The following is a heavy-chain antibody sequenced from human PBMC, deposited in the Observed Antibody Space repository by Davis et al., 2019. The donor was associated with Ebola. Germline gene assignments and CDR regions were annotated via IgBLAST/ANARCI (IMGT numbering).Heavy chain of an antibody. CDR1: GFTFSDYA. CDR2: IHHDGGSK. V-gene: IGHV3-30*02. J-gene: IGHJ4*02. Sequence: GESLKISCAASGFTFSDYAMHWVRQAPGKGLEWVALIHHDGGSKYYGGSVKGRFTISRDISENTVYLQMNSLRAEDTAVYYCARDGDYWGQGTLVTVSS. CDR3: ARDGDY.